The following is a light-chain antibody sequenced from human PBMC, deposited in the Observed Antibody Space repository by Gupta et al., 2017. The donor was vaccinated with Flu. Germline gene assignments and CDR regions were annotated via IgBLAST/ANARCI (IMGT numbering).Light chain of an antibody. Sequence: PSSPSASVGDRVTITSRASQSISSYLDWYQQKPGEVPKLLINGASRGQGGVPSRFSGSGSGTEFTLTISRLQPEDFATYYCQQSDCTPRTFGQGTKVEIK. J-gene: IGKJ1*01. V-gene: IGKV1-39*01. CDR1: QSISSY. CDR3: QQSDCTPRT. CDR2: GAS.